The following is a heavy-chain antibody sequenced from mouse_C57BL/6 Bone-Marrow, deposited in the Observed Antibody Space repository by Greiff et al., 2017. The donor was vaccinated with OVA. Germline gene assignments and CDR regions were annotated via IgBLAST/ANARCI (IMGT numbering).Heavy chain of an antibody. Sequence: VHLVESGAELVKPGASVKISCKASGYAFSSYWMNWVKQRPGKGLEWIGQIYPGDGDTNYNGKFKGKATLTADKSSSTAYMQLSSLTSEDSAVYFCARSPNWDVRTWFAYWGQGTLVTVSA. CDR1: GYAFSSYW. CDR2: IYPGDGDT. D-gene: IGHD4-1*01. J-gene: IGHJ3*01. V-gene: IGHV1-80*01. CDR3: ARSPNWDVRTWFAY.